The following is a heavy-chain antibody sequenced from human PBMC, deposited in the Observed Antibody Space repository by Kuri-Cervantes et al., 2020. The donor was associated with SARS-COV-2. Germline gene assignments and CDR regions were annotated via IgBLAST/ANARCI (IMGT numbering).Heavy chain of an antibody. CDR3: AKTYYDSSGLH. Sequence: GGSLRLSCAASGFTFSSYGMHWVRQAPGKGLEWVAVISYDGSNKYYADSVKGRFTISSDNSKNTLYLQMNSLRAEDTAVYYCAKTYYDSSGLHWGQGTLVTVSS. CDR2: ISYDGSNK. CDR1: GFTFSSYG. V-gene: IGHV3-30*18. J-gene: IGHJ4*02. D-gene: IGHD3-22*01.